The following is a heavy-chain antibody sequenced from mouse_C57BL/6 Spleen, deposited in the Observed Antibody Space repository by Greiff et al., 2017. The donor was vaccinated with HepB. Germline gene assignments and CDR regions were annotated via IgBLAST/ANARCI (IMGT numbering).Heavy chain of an antibody. Sequence: QVQLQQPGAELVMPGASVKLSCKASGYTFTSYWMHWVKQRPGQGLEWIGEIDPSDSYTNYNQKFKGKSTLTVDKSSSAAYMQLSSLTSEDSAVYYCARARGYDYDGGFAYWGQGTLVTVSA. J-gene: IGHJ3*01. V-gene: IGHV1-69*01. CDR1: GYTFTSYW. D-gene: IGHD2-4*01. CDR2: IDPSDSYT. CDR3: ARARGYDYDGGFAY.